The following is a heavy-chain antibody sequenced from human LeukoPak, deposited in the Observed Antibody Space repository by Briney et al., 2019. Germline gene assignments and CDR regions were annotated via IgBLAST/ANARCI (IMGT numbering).Heavy chain of an antibody. CDR2: IRSKANSYAT. Sequence: GGSLRLSCAASGFTFSGSTMHWVRQASGKGLEWVGRIRSKANSYATAYAASVQGRFTFSRDDSKNTAYLQMNSLKTEDTAVYYCTRTLDCSGPSCYGGRDYWGQGTLVTVSS. J-gene: IGHJ4*02. CDR3: TRTLDCSGPSCYGGRDY. D-gene: IGHD2-2*01. V-gene: IGHV3-73*01. CDR1: GFTFSGST.